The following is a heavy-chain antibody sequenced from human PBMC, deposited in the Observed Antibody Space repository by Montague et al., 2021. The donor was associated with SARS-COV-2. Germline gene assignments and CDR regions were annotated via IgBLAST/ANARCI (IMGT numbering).Heavy chain of an antibody. Sequence: SLRLSCAASGFTFSSYAMHWVRQAPGKGLEWVAVISYDGSNKYYXDSVKGRFTISRDNSKNTLYLQMNSLRAEDTAVYYCARDREITMVRGAHLYGMDVWGQGTTVTVSS. CDR1: GFTFSSYA. CDR3: ARDREITMVRGAHLYGMDV. J-gene: IGHJ6*02. D-gene: IGHD3-10*01. V-gene: IGHV3-30-3*01. CDR2: ISYDGSNK.